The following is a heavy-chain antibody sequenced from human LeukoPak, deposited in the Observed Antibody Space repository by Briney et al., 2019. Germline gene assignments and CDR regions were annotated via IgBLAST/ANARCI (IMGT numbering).Heavy chain of an antibody. V-gene: IGHV3-30*02. J-gene: IGHJ4*02. CDR1: GFTFSSYG. Sequence: GGSLRLSCAASGFTFSSYGMHWVRQAPGKGLEWVAFIRYDGSNKYYADSVKGRFTISRDNSKNTLYLQMNSLRAEDTAVYYCAKDWSAIVVVPAAINYWGQGTLVTVSS. CDR2: IRYDGSNK. D-gene: IGHD2-2*02. CDR3: AKDWSAIVVVPAAINY.